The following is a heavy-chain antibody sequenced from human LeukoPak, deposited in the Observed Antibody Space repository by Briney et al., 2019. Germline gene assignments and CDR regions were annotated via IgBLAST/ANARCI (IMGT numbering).Heavy chain of an antibody. CDR1: GGSISSSSYY. CDR2: IYYSGST. D-gene: IGHD3-3*01. J-gene: IGHJ5*02. CDR3: ARERPYDFWSGYYPNWFDP. V-gene: IGHV4-39*07. Sequence: SETLSLTCTVSGGSISSSSYYWGWIRQPPGKGLEWIGSIYYSGSTYYNPSLKSRVTISVDTSKNQFSLKLSSVTAADTAVYYCARERPYDFWSGYYPNWFDPWGQGTLVTVSS.